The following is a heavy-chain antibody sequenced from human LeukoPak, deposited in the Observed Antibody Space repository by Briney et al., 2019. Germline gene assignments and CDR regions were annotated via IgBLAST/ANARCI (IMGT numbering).Heavy chain of an antibody. J-gene: IGHJ4*02. CDR1: GGSISSYY. Sequence: SETLSLTCTVSGGSISSYYWSWIRQPPGKGLEWIGYIYYSGSTNYNSSLRSRVTISVDTSKNQFSLKLRSVTAADTAVYYCARVTGYMIEDYFDYWGQGTLVTVSS. CDR2: IYYSGST. V-gene: IGHV4-59*01. CDR3: ARVTGYMIEDYFDY. D-gene: IGHD3-22*01.